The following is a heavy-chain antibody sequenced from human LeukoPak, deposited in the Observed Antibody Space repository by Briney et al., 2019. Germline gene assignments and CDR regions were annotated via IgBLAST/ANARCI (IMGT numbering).Heavy chain of an antibody. CDR2: ISSSSSYI. CDR3: ANTFGVPTGTTDY. D-gene: IGHD1-7*01. J-gene: IGHJ4*02. Sequence: PGGSLRLSCAGSGFTFSSYSMNWVRQAPGRGLEWVSSISSSSSYIYYADSVKGRFTISRDNAKNSLYLQMNSLRAEDTAVYYCANTFGVPTGTTDYWGQGTLVTVSS. V-gene: IGHV3-21*01. CDR1: GFTFSSYS.